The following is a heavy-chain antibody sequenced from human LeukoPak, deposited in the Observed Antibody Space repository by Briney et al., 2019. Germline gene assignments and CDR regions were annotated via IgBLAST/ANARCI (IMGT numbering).Heavy chain of an antibody. D-gene: IGHD6-13*01. Sequence: PGGSLRLSCAASGFTVSSNYMSWVRQAPGKGLEWVSLIYTGGHTYYADSVKGRFTISRDNSKNTLCLQMNSLRAEDTAFYYCATTAATYYFDYWGQGTLVTVSS. CDR2: IYTGGHT. J-gene: IGHJ4*02. CDR3: ATTAATYYFDY. V-gene: IGHV3-53*01. CDR1: GFTVSSNY.